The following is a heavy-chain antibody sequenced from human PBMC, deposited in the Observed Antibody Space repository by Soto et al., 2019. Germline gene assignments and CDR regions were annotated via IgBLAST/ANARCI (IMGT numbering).Heavy chain of an antibody. CDR2: ISGSGGST. Sequence: PGGSLRLSCAASGFTFSSYAMSWVRQAPGKGLEWVSAISGSGGSTYYADSVKGRFTISRDNSKNTLYLQMNSLRAEDTAVYYCAKNSRGFWSGYSVFYYYYGMDVWGQGTTVTVSS. V-gene: IGHV3-23*01. D-gene: IGHD3-3*01. J-gene: IGHJ6*02. CDR3: AKNSRGFWSGYSVFYYYYGMDV. CDR1: GFTFSSYA.